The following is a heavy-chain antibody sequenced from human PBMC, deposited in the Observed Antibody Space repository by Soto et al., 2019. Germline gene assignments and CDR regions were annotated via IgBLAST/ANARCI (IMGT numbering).Heavy chain of an antibody. Sequence: SETLSLTCTVSVGSVSSWSYYRSWIRQPPGKGLEWIGYTYYSGSTNYNPSLKSRVTISVDTSKNQFSLKLSSVTAADTAVYYCARVPGYSYGSPFDYWGQGTLVTVSS. CDR2: TYYSGST. CDR3: ARVPGYSYGSPFDY. CDR1: VGSVSSWSYY. D-gene: IGHD5-18*01. V-gene: IGHV4-61*01. J-gene: IGHJ4*02.